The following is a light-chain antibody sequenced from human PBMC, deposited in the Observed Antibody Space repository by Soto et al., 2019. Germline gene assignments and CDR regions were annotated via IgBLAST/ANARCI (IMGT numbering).Light chain of an antibody. CDR3: AAWDDSLNGYV. Sequence: QSVLTQPPSASGTPGQRVTISCSGNSSNIGSNTVNWYQQLPGTAPKLLIYSNNQRPSGVPDRFSGSKSGTSASLAISGLQSEDEDDYYCAAWDDSLNGYVFGTGNKVX. CDR2: SNN. V-gene: IGLV1-44*01. J-gene: IGLJ1*01. CDR1: SSNIGSNT.